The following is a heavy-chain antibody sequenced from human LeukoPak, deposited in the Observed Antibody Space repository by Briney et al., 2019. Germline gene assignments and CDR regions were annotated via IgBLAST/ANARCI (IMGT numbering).Heavy chain of an antibody. J-gene: IGHJ5*02. CDR3: ARSALDWFDP. CDR1: GASISSGGYS. CDR2: IYYSGST. V-gene: IGHV4-31*11. Sequence: SQTLSLTCAVSGASISSGGYSWSWIRQPPGKGLEWIGYIYYSGSTYYNPSLKSRVTISVDTSKNQFSLKLSSVTAADTAVYYCARSALDWFDPWGQGTLVTVSS.